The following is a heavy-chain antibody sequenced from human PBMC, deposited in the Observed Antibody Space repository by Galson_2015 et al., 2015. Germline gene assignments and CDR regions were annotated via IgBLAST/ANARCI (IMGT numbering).Heavy chain of an antibody. CDR2: MNPNSGNT. D-gene: IGHD5-18*01. CDR3: ARGRRYSYGYYFGY. Sequence: SVKVSCKASGYTFTSYDINWVRQATGQGLEWMGWMNPNSGNTGYAQKFQGRVTMTRNTSISTAYMELSSLRSEDTAVYYCARGRRYSYGYYFGYWGQGTLVTVSS. J-gene: IGHJ4*02. CDR1: GYTFTSYD. V-gene: IGHV1-8*01.